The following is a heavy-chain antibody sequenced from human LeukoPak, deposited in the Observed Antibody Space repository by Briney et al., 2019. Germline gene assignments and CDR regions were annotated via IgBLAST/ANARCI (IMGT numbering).Heavy chain of an antibody. Sequence: QAGRSLRPSWAADGLSFAIYAIDCARHAPGGCLEWVSFIIWDGGSTYDADSVKGRFTINRDNSKNSLYLQMNSLRAEDTALYYCAKDYCSSTGCYLGYMDVWGKGTTVTVSS. CDR2: IIWDGGST. V-gene: IGHV3-43D*04. CDR3: AKDYCSSTGCYLGYMDV. CDR1: GLSFAIYA. J-gene: IGHJ6*03. D-gene: IGHD2-2*01.